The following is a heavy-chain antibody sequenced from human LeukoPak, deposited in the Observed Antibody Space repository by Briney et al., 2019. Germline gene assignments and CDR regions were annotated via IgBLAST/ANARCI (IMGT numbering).Heavy chain of an antibody. CDR2: IIPIFGTA. D-gene: IGHD6-13*01. CDR3: ARVKGSSSSWYGAFDI. CDR1: GGTFSSYA. Sequence: SVKVSSKASGGTFSSYAISWVRQAPGQGLEWMGGIIPIFGTANYAQKFQGRVTITTDESTSTAYMELSSLRSEDTAVYYCARVKGSSSSWYGAFDIWGQGTMVTVSS. V-gene: IGHV1-69*05. J-gene: IGHJ3*02.